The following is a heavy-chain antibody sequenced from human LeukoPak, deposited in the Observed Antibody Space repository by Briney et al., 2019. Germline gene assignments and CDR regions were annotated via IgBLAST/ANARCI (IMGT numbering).Heavy chain of an antibody. D-gene: IGHD6-19*01. V-gene: IGHV4-30-4*01. CDR3: ARDRAVAGSYGMDV. CDR1: GGSISSGDYC. Sequence: SETLSLTCTVSGGSISSGDYCWSWIRQPPGKGLEWIGYIYYSGSTYYNPSLKSRVTISVDTSKNQFSLKLSSVTAADTAVYYCARDRAVAGSYGMDVWGQGTTVTVSS. J-gene: IGHJ6*02. CDR2: IYYSGST.